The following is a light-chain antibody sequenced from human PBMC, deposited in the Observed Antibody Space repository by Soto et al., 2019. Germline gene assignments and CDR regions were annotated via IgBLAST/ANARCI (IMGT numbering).Light chain of an antibody. Sequence: DTVLTQSPAPLSLSPGERATLSCRASQSVSTSLAWYQQKVAQTPRLLIYAASKRAGGTPARFSGSGSGTDFTLTISSLESEDFAVYYCPQLGNWPRTFGQGTEVEIK. J-gene: IGKJ1*01. CDR2: AAS. CDR3: PQLGNWPRT. V-gene: IGKV3-11*01. CDR1: QSVSTS.